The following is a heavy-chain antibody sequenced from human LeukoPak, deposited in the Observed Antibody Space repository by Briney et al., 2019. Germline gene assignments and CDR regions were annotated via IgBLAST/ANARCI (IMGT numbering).Heavy chain of an antibody. CDR2: ISYDGSNE. Sequence: GGSLRLSCAASGFTFSSYVMHWVRQAPGKGLEWVAIISYDGSNEYYADSVKGRFTISRDNSKNTLYLQMNSLRAEDTAVYYCVRAKNASGPWGQGTLVTVSS. D-gene: IGHD3-10*01. CDR1: GFTFSSYV. J-gene: IGHJ5*02. V-gene: IGHV3-30*04. CDR3: VRAKNASGP.